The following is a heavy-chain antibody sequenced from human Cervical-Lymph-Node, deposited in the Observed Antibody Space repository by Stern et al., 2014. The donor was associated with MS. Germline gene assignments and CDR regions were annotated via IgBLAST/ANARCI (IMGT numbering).Heavy chain of an antibody. V-gene: IGHV3-11*06. D-gene: IGHD1-14*01. Sequence: QMQLVEYGGDLVKPGGSLKLSCAASGFTFSDYYMSWIRQAPGKGLEWISYISTESTYTNYAVSVRGRFTISRDDAKNSLYLQMNGLRAEDTAVYYCAARRHWGQGTLVSVSS. J-gene: IGHJ4*02. CDR3: AARRH. CDR1: GFTFSDYY. CDR2: ISTESTYT.